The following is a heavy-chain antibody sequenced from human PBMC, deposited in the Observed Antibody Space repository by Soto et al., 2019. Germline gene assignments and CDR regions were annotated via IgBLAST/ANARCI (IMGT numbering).Heavy chain of an antibody. J-gene: IGHJ4*02. Sequence: SETLSLTCTVSGGSISSSTYYWGWIRQPPGKGLEWIGSVYYSGSTYYNPSLKSRVTISVDTSNNQFSLKLNSVTATDTAVYYCARHQYYYDSSGYTLDYWGQGTLVTVSS. V-gene: IGHV4-39*01. D-gene: IGHD3-22*01. CDR2: VYYSGST. CDR1: GGSISSSTYY. CDR3: ARHQYYYDSSGYTLDY.